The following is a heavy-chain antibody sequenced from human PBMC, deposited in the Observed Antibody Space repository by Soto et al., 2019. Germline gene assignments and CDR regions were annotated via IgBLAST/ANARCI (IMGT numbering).Heavy chain of an antibody. J-gene: IGHJ4*02. CDR1: GFTFSSYT. D-gene: IGHD2-21*02. V-gene: IGHV3-21*01. CDR3: ARDGARDRGDKGFDY. Sequence: EVQLVESGGGLVRPGGSLRLSCAASGFTFSSYTMPWVRQATGKGLAWVSSITSTSTYIYYTDSLKGRFTIARDNANNSLFLKRNNLGHGDTAVYDCARDGARDRGDKGFDYWGQGTVVTVSS. CDR2: ITSTSTYI.